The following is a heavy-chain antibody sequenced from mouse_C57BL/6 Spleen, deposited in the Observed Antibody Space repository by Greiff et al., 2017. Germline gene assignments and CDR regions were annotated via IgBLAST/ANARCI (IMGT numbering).Heavy chain of an antibody. CDR1: GYTFTDYE. CDR2: IDPDTGGT. D-gene: IGHD2-3*01. Sequence: QVQLQQPGAELVRPGASVTLSCKASGYTFTDYEMHWVKQTPVHGLEWIGAIDPDTGGTAYNQKFKGKAILTADKSSSTAYMELRSLTSEDSADYYCTRWLLRGYYWGQGTTLTVSS. J-gene: IGHJ2*01. V-gene: IGHV1-15*01. CDR3: TRWLLRGYY.